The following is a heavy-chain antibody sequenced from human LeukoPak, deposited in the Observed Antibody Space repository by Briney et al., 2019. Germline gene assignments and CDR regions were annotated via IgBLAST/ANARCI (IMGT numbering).Heavy chain of an antibody. CDR2: IIPILGIA. J-gene: IGHJ4*02. CDR3: ARDYGDYPPAYY. Sequence: SVKVSCKASGGTFSSYAISWVRQAPGQGLEWMGRIIPILGIANYAQKFQGRVTITADKSTSTAYMELSSLRSEDTAVYYCARDYGDYPPAYYWGQGTLVTVSS. CDR1: GGTFSSYA. V-gene: IGHV1-69*04. D-gene: IGHD4-17*01.